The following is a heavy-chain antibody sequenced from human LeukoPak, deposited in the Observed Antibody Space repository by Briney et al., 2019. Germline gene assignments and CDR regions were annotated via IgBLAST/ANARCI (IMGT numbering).Heavy chain of an antibody. CDR2: IYYSGST. Sequence: SETLSLTCTVSGGSISSSSYYWGWIRQPPGKGLEWIGSIYYSGSTYYNPSLKSRVTISVDTSKNQFSLKLSSVTAADTAVYYCARVRVVVAANGLFFDYWGQGTLVTVSS. D-gene: IGHD2-15*01. CDR3: ARVRVVVAANGLFFDY. CDR1: GGSISSSSYY. V-gene: IGHV4-39*07. J-gene: IGHJ4*02.